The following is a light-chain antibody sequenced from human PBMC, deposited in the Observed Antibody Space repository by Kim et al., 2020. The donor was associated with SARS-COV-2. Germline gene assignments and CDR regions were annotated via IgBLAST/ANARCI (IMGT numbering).Light chain of an antibody. J-gene: IGLJ2*01. V-gene: IGLV2-18*02. CDR2: EVN. CDR1: SGDVGAYNR. CDR3: SSDTTRSTII. Sequence: QSVLTQPPSVSGSPGQSVTISCSGTSGDVGAYNRVSWYHQPPGTAPKLVIYEVNNRPSGVPDRFSGSKSGNTASLTISGLQSEDEGNYYCSSDTTRSTIIFGGGTQLTVL.